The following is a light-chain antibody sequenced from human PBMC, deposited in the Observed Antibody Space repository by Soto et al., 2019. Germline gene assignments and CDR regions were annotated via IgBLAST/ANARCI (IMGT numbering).Light chain of an antibody. CDR3: QQRSNL. CDR1: QSVSSSY. J-gene: IGKJ5*01. CDR2: DAS. Sequence: EIVLTQSPGTLSLSPLERVPLSCRASQSVSSSYLAWYQQKPGQAPRLLIYDASNRATGIPARFSGSGSGTDFTLTISSLEPEDFAVYYCQQRSNLFGQGTRLEIK. V-gene: IGKV3D-20*02.